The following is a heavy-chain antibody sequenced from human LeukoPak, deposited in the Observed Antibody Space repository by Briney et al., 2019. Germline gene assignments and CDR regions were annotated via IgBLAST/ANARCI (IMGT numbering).Heavy chain of an antibody. CDR3: AGRYSSRWYPYWYFDL. CDR1: GGSISSYY. Sequence: PSETLSLTCTVSGGSISSYYWSWIRQPPGKGLEWIGYIYYSGSTNYNPSLKSRVTISVDTSKNQFSLKLSSVTAADTAVYYCAGRYSSRWYPYWYFDLWGRGTLVTVSS. D-gene: IGHD6-19*01. CDR2: IYYSGST. V-gene: IGHV4-59*08. J-gene: IGHJ2*01.